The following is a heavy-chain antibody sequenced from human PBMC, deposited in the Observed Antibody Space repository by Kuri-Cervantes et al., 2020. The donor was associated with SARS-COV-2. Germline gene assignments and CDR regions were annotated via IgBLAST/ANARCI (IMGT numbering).Heavy chain of an antibody. CDR2: IFYSGST. V-gene: IGHV4-4*07. Sequence: SETLSLSCTVSGGSISSYYWSWIRQPAGKGLEWIGNIFYSGSTNYNPSLKSRVNMSVATSKNQFSLNLSSVTAADTAVYYCARVPDGGYSFQHWGQGTLVTVSS. CDR1: GGSISSYY. D-gene: IGHD6-13*01. CDR3: ARVPDGGYSFQH. J-gene: IGHJ1*01.